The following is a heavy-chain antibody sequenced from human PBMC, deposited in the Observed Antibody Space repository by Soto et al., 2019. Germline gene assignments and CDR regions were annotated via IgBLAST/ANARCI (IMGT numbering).Heavy chain of an antibody. D-gene: IGHD6-13*01. CDR2: ISGSGGST. CDR3: GLDLAAAGTVSDY. J-gene: IGHJ4*02. CDR1: GFTFSSYA. V-gene: IGHV3-23*01. Sequence: PGGSLRLSCAASGFTFSSYAMSWVRQAPGKGLEWVSAISGSGGSTYYADSVKGRFTISRDNSKNTLYLQMNSLRAEDTAVYYCGLDLAAAGTVSDYWGQGTLVTVSS.